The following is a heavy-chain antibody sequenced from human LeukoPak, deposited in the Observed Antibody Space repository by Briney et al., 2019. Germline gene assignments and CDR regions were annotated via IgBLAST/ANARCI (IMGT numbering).Heavy chain of an antibody. CDR3: ARAYYDILTGYYRDNWFDP. V-gene: IGHV3-11*04. J-gene: IGHJ5*02. CDR1: GFTFSDYY. Sequence: GSLRLSCAASGFTFSDYYMSWIRQAPGKGLEWVSYISSSGGTIYYADSVKGRFTISRDNSKNSLYLQMNSLRAEDTAVYYCARAYYDILTGYYRDNWFDPWGQGTLVTVSS. D-gene: IGHD3-9*01. CDR2: ISSSGGTI.